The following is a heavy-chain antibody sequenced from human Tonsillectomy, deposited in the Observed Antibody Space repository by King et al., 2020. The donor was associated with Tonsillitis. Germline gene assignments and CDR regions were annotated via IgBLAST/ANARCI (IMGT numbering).Heavy chain of an antibody. V-gene: IGHV3-9*01. J-gene: IGHJ6*04. CDR1: GFTFDDFA. CDR2: ISLNSGSI. CDR3: AKDRDYALDV. D-gene: IGHD3-16*01. Sequence: VQLVESGGGFVQPGRSLRLSCAASGFTFDDFAMHWVRQAPGKGLEGGSGISLNSGSIGYADSVKGRFTISRDNANNSLYLQMNSLRGEDTALYYCAKDRDYALDVWGKGTTVTVSS.